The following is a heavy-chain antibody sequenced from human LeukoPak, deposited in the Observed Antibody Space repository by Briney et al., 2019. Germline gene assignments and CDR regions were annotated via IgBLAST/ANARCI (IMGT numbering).Heavy chain of an antibody. CDR3: ARRGYYDSSGRHALDI. CDR2: IYYSGST. V-gene: IGHV4-39*01. J-gene: IGHJ3*02. Sequence: SETLSLTCTVSGGSISSSSYYWGWIRQPPGKGLEWIGSIYYSGSTYYNPSLKSRVTISVDTSKNQFSLKLSSVTAADTAVYYCARRGYYDSSGRHALDIWGQGTMVTVSS. D-gene: IGHD3-22*01. CDR1: GGSISSSSYY.